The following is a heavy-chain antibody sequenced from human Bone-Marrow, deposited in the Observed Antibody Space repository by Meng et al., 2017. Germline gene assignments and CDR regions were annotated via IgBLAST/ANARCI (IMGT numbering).Heavy chain of an antibody. CDR3: ARQALLLWFGKSDSWFDP. Sequence: SETLSLTYTVSGYSISSGYYWGWIRQPPGKGLEWIGSIYHSGSTYYNPSLKSRVTISVDTSKNQFSLKLSSVTAADTAVYYCARQALLLWFGKSDSWFDPWGQGTLVTVSS. D-gene: IGHD3-10*01. CDR2: IYHSGST. CDR1: GYSISSGYY. J-gene: IGHJ5*02. V-gene: IGHV4-38-2*02.